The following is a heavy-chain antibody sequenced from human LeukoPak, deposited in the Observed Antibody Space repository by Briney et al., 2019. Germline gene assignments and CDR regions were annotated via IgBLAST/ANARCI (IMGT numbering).Heavy chain of an antibody. V-gene: IGHV3-23*01. J-gene: IGHJ4*02. CDR1: GFTFSCYG. Sequence: PGGSLRLSCAASGFTFSCYGMNWVRQAPGKGLEWVSAIFGSGGSTYYADSVKGRFTISRDNSKNTLYLQMNSLRAGDTAVYYCAKGRGPAAVAPDYWGQGTLVTVSS. D-gene: IGHD2-2*01. CDR3: AKGRGPAAVAPDY. CDR2: IFGSGGST.